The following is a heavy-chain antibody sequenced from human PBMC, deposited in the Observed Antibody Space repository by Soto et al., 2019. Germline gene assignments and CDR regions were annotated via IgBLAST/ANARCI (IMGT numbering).Heavy chain of an antibody. CDR2: ISAYNGNT. V-gene: IGHV1-18*01. CDR1: GYTFTSYG. Sequence: ASVKVSCKASGYTFTSYGISWVRQAPGQGLEWMGWISAYNGNTNYAQKLQGRVTMTTDTSTSTAYTELRSLRSDDTAVYYCASEYSSGWYKSDAFDIWGQGTMVTVSS. CDR3: ASEYSSGWYKSDAFDI. D-gene: IGHD6-19*01. J-gene: IGHJ3*02.